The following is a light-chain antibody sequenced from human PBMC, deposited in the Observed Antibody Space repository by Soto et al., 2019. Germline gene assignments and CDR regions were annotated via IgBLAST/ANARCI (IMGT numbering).Light chain of an antibody. CDR3: RSFTSAYTFV. J-gene: IGLJ6*01. CDR1: SSDVGGYNY. V-gene: IGLV2-14*01. Sequence: QSVLAQPASVSGSPGQSIAISCTGTSSDVGGYNYVSWYQQHPGKAPKLLISEVSIRPSGVSDRFSGSKSGNTASLTISGLQTEDEADYYCRSFTSAYTFVFGSGTKLTVL. CDR2: EVS.